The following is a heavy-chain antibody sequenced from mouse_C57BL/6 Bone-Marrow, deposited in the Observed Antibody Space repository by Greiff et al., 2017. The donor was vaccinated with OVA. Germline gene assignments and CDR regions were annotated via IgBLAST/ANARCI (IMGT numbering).Heavy chain of an antibody. CDR1: GFNIKDDY. J-gene: IGHJ2*01. CDR3: TTLYYFDY. CDR2: IDSENGDN. Sequence: VQLQQSGAELVRPGASVKLSCTASGFNIKDDYMHWVKQRPEQGLEWIGWIDSENGDNEDASKVQGRATITADTSSNTAYLQLNSLTSEDTAVYYCTTLYYFDYWGQGTTLTVSS. V-gene: IGHV14-4*01. D-gene: IGHD3-3*01.